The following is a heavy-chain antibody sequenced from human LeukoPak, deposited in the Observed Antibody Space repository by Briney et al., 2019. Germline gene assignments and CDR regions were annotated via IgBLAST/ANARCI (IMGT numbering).Heavy chain of an antibody. CDR2: IIPIFGTA. Sequence: SVKVSCKAFGGSFSSEAISWVRQAPGQGLEWMGGIIPIFGTANYAQKFQGRVTITTDESTSTAYMELSSLRSEDTAVYYCARTSHRYYYYYMDVWGKGTTVTVSS. V-gene: IGHV1-69*05. J-gene: IGHJ6*03. CDR3: ARTSHRYYYYYMDV. CDR1: GGSFSSEA.